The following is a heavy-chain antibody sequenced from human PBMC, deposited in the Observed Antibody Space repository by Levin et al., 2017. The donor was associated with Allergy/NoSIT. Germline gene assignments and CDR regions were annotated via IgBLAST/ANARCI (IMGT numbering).Heavy chain of an antibody. Sequence: LSLTCAASGFTFTDYFMSWVRQAPGKGLEWLSYITNTESYTNYADSVKGRFTISRDNAKNSLYLQMNSLRAEDTAVYYCARDRSHGSGSPYYFDYWGQGTLVTVSS. V-gene: IGHV3-11*05. J-gene: IGHJ4*02. CDR2: ITNTESYT. D-gene: IGHD3-10*01. CDR1: GFTFTDYF. CDR3: ARDRSHGSGSPYYFDY.